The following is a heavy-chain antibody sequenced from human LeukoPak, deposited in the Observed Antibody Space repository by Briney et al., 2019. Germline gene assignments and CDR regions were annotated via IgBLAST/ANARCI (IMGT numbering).Heavy chain of an antibody. CDR1: GGSIRSGGYY. CDR3: ARYGSSWEFYHYYAMDV. Sequence: PSQTLSLTCTVSGGSIRSGGYYWSWIRQHPGKGLEWIGYIYYSGSTYYNPSLKSRVTISVDTSKSQFSLKLSSVTAADTAVYYCARYGSSWEFYHYYAMDVWGQGTTVTVSS. V-gene: IGHV4-31*03. J-gene: IGHJ6*02. CDR2: IYYSGST. D-gene: IGHD6-13*01.